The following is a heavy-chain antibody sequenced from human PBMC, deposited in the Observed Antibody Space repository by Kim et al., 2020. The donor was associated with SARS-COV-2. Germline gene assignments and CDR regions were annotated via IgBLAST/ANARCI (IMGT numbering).Heavy chain of an antibody. D-gene: IGHD3-22*01. CDR1: GFTFSSYS. V-gene: IGHV3-21*01. CDR3: ARDRPDVDYDSSGYS. Sequence: GGSLRLSCAASGFTFSSYSMNWVRQAPGKGLEWVSSISSSSSYIYYADSVKGRFTISRDNDKNSLYLQMNSLRAEDTAVYYCARDRPDVDYDSSGYSWGQGTLVTVSS. CDR2: ISSSSSYI. J-gene: IGHJ4*02.